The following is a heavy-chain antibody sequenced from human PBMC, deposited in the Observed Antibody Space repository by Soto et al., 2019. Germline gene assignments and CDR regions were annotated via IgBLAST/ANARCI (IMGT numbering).Heavy chain of an antibody. Sequence: EVQLLESGGDLVQPGGSLRLSCAASGFTLSSYAMSWVRQAPVKGLEWVSSISGGGGSTYYADSVKGRFTISRDNSKNTLYLQMNSLRAEDTAVYYCAKTTRSYSSGWSRGYFDSWGQGTLVTVSS. D-gene: IGHD6-19*01. CDR3: AKTTRSYSSGWSRGYFDS. J-gene: IGHJ4*02. CDR2: ISGGGGST. CDR1: GFTLSSYA. V-gene: IGHV3-23*01.